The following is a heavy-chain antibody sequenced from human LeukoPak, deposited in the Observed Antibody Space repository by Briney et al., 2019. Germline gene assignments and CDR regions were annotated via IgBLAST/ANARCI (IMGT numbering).Heavy chain of an antibody. CDR1: GFTFSSYG. Sequence: GGSLRLSCAASGFTFSSYGMHWVRQAPGKGLEWVAVIRYDGSNKYYADSVKGRFTISRDNSKNTLYLQMNSLRAEDTAVYYCAKVQRRVLLWFGELLGYYFDYWGQGTLVTVSS. CDR2: IRYDGSNK. D-gene: IGHD3-10*01. V-gene: IGHV3-30*02. J-gene: IGHJ4*02. CDR3: AKVQRRVLLWFGELLGYYFDY.